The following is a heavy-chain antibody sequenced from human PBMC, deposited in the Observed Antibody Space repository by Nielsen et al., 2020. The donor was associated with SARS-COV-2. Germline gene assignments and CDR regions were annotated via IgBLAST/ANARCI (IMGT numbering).Heavy chain of an antibody. Sequence: SETLSLTCTVSGGSISSYYWSWIRQPPGKGLEWIGYIYYCGSTNYNPSIKSRVTISVGTSKNQFSLKLSSVTAADTAVYYCAIGRLRSGWWNDAFDIWGQGTMVTVSS. CDR2: IYYCGST. CDR3: AIGRLRSGWWNDAFDI. CDR1: GGSISSYY. D-gene: IGHD6-19*01. V-gene: IGHV4-59*13. J-gene: IGHJ3*02.